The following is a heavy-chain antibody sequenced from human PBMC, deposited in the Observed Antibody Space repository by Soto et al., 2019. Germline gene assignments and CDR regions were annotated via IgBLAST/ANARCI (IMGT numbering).Heavy chain of an antibody. Sequence: QMQLVESGGGLVEPGGSLRLSCEASGFTFSNHYMSWIRQAPGKGLEWVSYISRSGSTIYYADSVRGRFTISRDNSKNPLYLQMDSLRAEEPAMYYCGRDPELWDENVATRPSIYYYGMAVWGQGTTVTVSS. CDR3: GRDPELWDENVATRPSIYYYGMAV. D-gene: IGHD5-18*01. CDR2: ISRSGSTI. V-gene: IGHV3-11*01. CDR1: GFTFSNHY. J-gene: IGHJ6*02.